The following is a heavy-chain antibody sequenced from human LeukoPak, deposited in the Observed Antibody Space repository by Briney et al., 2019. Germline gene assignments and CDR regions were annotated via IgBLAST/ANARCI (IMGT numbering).Heavy chain of an antibody. CDR3: AKDAERGFDYSNSLQK. J-gene: IGHJ4*02. CDR2: VFNDGSNQ. CDR1: KFTFSHYG. V-gene: IGHV3-33*03. D-gene: IGHD4-11*01. Sequence: GGSLRLSCAASKFTFSHYGMHWVRQAPGKGLEWVAVVFNDGSNQYYADSVKGRFTVSRDNSQNMLYLHMNSLRPEDTAVYYCAKDAERGFDYSNSLQKWGQGTLVTVSS.